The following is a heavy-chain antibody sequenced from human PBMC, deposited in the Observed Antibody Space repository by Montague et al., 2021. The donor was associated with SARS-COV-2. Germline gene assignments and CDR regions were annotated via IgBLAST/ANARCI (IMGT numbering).Heavy chain of an antibody. V-gene: IGHV4-39*01. CDR3: AKNGKTLIAMIVVVTSYSDH. J-gene: IGHJ4*02. Sequence: SETLSLTCTVSGGSISSSSSYWGWIRQPQGTGLVGNVSHYSSGSTYYNPTLKSTITISVDTSKNPFSLTLRSVTAADTAVYDSAKNGKTLIAMIVVVTSYSDHWGQGTL. CDR2: HYSSGST. D-gene: IGHD3-22*01. CDR1: GGSISSSSSY.